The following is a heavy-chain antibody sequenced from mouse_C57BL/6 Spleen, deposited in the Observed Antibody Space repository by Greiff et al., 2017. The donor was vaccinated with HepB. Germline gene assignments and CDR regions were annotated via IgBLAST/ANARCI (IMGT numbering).Heavy chain of an antibody. D-gene: IGHD1-1*01. V-gene: IGHV1-82*01. CDR1: GYAFSSSW. CDR2: IYPGDGDT. CDR3: AIVPPYDGSSYWYVDV. Sequence: QVQLQQSGPELVKPGASVKISCKASGYAFSSSWMNWVKQRPGKGLEWIGRIYPGDGDTNYNGKFKGKATLTADKSSRTAYMQLSSLTSEDSAVYFCAIVPPYDGSSYWYVDVCGTGTTVTVSS. J-gene: IGHJ1*03.